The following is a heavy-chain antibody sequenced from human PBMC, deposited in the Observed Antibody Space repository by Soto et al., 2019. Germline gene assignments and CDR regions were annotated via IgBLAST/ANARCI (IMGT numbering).Heavy chain of an antibody. J-gene: IGHJ4*02. Sequence: SDTLSLTCTVSGGSISSSSYYWGWIRQPPGKGLEWIGSIYYSGSTYYNPSLKSRVTISVDTSKNQFSLKLSSVTAADTAVYYCARRRSGYQYYFDYWGQGTLVTVSS. CDR2: IYYSGST. D-gene: IGHD3-22*01. V-gene: IGHV4-39*01. CDR1: GGSISSSSYY. CDR3: ARRRSGYQYYFDY.